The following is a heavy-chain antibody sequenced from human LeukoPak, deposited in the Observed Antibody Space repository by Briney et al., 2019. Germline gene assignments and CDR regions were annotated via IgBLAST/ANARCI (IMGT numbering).Heavy chain of an antibody. J-gene: IGHJ4*02. V-gene: IGHV4-39*01. CDR3: TRFRDYDILTAYYVDY. D-gene: IGHD3-9*01. CDR1: SGSVSSTSYY. CDR2: MYYTGNT. Sequence: SETLSLTCADSSGSVSSTSYYWGCIRQPPGKGLEWIGSMYYTGNTYYSPSLKSRVNISVDRSKNQLSLKLSSVSAADTAVYYCTRFRDYDILTAYYVDYWGQGTLVTVSS.